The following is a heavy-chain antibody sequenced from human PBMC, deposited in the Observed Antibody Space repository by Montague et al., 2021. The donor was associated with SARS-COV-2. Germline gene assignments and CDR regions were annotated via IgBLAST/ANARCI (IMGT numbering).Heavy chain of an antibody. D-gene: IGHD3-22*01. J-gene: IGHJ6*02. V-gene: IGHV4-59*08. CDR1: GDSITDDD. Sequence: SETLSLTCTVSGDSITDDDWSWIRLPPGKGLGWIVNIFKNGKTDYNLSLRCRVITSVDTSKSQFSLKVTSVTAADTAVYYCSRYYEQSLDVWGQGTTGTVSS. CDR2: IFKNGKT. CDR3: SRYYEQSLDV.